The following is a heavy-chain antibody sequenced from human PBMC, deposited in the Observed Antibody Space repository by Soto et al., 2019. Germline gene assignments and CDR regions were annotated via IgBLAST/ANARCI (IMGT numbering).Heavy chain of an antibody. J-gene: IGHJ3*02. CDR1: GYTLTELS. Sequence: ASVKVSCKVSGYTLTELSMHWVRQAPGKGLEWMGGFDPEDGETIYAQKFQGRVTMTEDTSTDTAYMELSSLRSEDTAVYYCATRITMVRGVIDLDAFDIWGQGTMVTVSS. CDR3: ATRITMVRGVIDLDAFDI. V-gene: IGHV1-24*01. D-gene: IGHD3-10*01. CDR2: FDPEDGET.